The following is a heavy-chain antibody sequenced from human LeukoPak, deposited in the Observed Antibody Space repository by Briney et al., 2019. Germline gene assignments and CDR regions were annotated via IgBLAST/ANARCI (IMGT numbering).Heavy chain of an antibody. J-gene: IGHJ4*02. CDR3: ARSPYCSGSHSFDY. Sequence: SETLSLTCAVSGVPISTYYWSWLRQPAGKGLEWIGRIYSSGSTNYNPSLKNRVTMSVDTSKNQFSLKLSSVTAADTAVYYCARSPYCSGSHSFDYWGQGTLVTVSS. CDR2: IYSSGST. CDR1: GVPISTYY. V-gene: IGHV4-4*07. D-gene: IGHD2-15*01.